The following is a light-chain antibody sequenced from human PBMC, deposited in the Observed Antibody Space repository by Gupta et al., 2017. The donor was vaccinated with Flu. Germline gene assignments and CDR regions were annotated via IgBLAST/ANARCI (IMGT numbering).Light chain of an antibody. Sequence: EIVLTQSPATLSSSPGERATLSCRASQSVTTYLAWYQQRPGQAPRLLIYDAGNRATGTPARFSGSGSGTDFTLTIGSLEPEDFAVYYCQQRYNWPVTFGGGTKVEMK. V-gene: IGKV3-11*01. J-gene: IGKJ4*01. CDR1: QSVTTY. CDR2: DAG. CDR3: QQRYNWPVT.